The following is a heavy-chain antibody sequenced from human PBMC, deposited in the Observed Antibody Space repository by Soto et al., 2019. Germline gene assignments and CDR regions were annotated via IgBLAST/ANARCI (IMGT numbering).Heavy chain of an antibody. J-gene: IGHJ6*02. CDR1: GYTFTSYY. Sequence: QVQLVQSGAEVKKPGASVKVSCKASGYTFTSYYMHWVRQAPGQGLEWMGIINPSGGSTSYAQKYXGRVTMNRDTXXSXVSXELSSLRSEDTAVYYCARDLGRITIFGVVIYGMDGWGQGTTVTVSS. CDR2: INPSGGST. D-gene: IGHD3-3*01. V-gene: IGHV1-46*01. CDR3: ARDLGRITIFGVVIYGMDG.